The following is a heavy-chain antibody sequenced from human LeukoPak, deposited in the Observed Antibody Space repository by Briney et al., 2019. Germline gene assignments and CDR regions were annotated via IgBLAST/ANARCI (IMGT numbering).Heavy chain of an antibody. CDR1: GFTVSSNY. J-gene: IGHJ4*02. Sequence: GGSLRLSCAASGFTVSSNYMSWVRQAPGRGLEWVLVIYSGGSTYYADSVKGRFTISRDNSKNTLYLQMNSLRAEDTAVYYCARESLPIFEVNFDYWGQGTLVTVSS. CDR2: IYSGGST. V-gene: IGHV3-66*02. D-gene: IGHD3-3*01. CDR3: ARESLPIFEVNFDY.